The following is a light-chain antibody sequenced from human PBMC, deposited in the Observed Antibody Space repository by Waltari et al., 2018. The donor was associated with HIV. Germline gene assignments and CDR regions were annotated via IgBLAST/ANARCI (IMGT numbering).Light chain of an antibody. J-gene: IGKJ2*01. V-gene: IGKV3D-20*01. CDR2: DAS. CDR1: QTVSNNY. Sequence: EIVLTQSPATLSLSPGERANLSCGASQTVSNNYLAWYQQKPGLAPRLLIYDASSRATGVPDRFSGSGSGTDYTLTIARLEPEDFAVYYCHQFGSSTSYTFGQGTKLEIK. CDR3: HQFGSSTSYT.